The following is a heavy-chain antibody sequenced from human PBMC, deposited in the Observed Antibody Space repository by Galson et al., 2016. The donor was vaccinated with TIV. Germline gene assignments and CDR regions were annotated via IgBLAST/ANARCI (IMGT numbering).Heavy chain of an antibody. CDR1: GFSLTTSGVG. CDR2: IYWDDRK. V-gene: IGHV2-5*02. D-gene: IGHD5-24*01. Sequence: PALVKPTQTLTLTCSFSGFSLTTSGVGVGWIRQPPRKALEWLGFIYWDDRKLYSPSLKNRLTIIRDTSKNQVVLTMTNMDPVDTATYYCAHRGDGHNKIFDYWGQGTLVTVSS. CDR3: AHRGDGHNKIFDY. J-gene: IGHJ4*02.